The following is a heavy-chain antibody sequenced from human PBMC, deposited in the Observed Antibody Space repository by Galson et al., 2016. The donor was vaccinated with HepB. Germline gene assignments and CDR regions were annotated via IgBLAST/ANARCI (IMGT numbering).Heavy chain of an antibody. CDR1: GDSVSSNSST. V-gene: IGHV6-1*01. Sequence: CAISGDSVSSNSSTWNWIRQSPSRRLEWLGRTYYRSKWYNDYTLSVKSRITINPDTSKNQFSLQLNSVTPGDTAGYDCARVRSGYSGYANPYYYGMDVWGQGTTVTVSS. J-gene: IGHJ6*02. CDR2: TYYRSKWYN. D-gene: IGHD5-12*01. CDR3: ARVRSGYSGYANPYYYGMDV.